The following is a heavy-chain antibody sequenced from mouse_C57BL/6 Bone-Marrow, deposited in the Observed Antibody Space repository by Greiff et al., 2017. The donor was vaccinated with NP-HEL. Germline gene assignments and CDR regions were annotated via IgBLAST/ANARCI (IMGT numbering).Heavy chain of an antibody. CDR1: GYTFTSYW. Sequence: QVQLQQPGAELVKPGASVKLSCKASGYTFTSYWMQWVKQRPGQGLEWIGEIDPSDSYPNYNQKFKGKATLTVDTSSSTAYMQLSSLTSEDSAVYFCARRGVYDYEMDYWGQGTSVTVSS. V-gene: IGHV1-50*01. CDR2: IDPSDSYP. D-gene: IGHD2-4*01. CDR3: ARRGVYDYEMDY. J-gene: IGHJ4*01.